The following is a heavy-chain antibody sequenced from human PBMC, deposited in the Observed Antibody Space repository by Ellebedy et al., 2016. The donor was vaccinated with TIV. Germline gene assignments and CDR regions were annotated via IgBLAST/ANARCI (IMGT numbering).Heavy chain of an antibody. CDR1: GFSLSTSGVG. D-gene: IGHD3-3*01. J-gene: IGHJ5*02. Sequence: SGPTLVXPTQTLTLTCTFSGFSLSTSGVGVGWIRQPPGKALEWLAVIYWNDDKRYSPSLKSRLTITKDTSKNQVVLTMTNMDPVDTATYYCAHRLPLSTTIYTLNWLDPWGQGILVTVSS. CDR2: IYWNDDK. V-gene: IGHV2-5*01. CDR3: AHRLPLSTTIYTLNWLDP.